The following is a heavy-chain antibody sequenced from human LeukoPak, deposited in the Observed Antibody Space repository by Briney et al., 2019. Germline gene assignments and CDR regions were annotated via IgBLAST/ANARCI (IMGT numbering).Heavy chain of an antibody. Sequence: GGSLRPSCAASGFTFSSYSMNWVRQAPGKGLEWVSSISSSSSYIYYADSVKGRFTISRDNAKNSLYLQMNSLRAEDTAVYYCARDGTSYDAFDIWGQGTMVTVSS. D-gene: IGHD2-2*01. V-gene: IGHV3-21*01. J-gene: IGHJ3*02. CDR3: ARDGTSYDAFDI. CDR2: ISSSSSYI. CDR1: GFTFSSYS.